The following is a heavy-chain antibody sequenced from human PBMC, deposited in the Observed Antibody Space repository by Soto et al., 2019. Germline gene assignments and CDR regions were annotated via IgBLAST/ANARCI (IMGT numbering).Heavy chain of an antibody. CDR2: ISWNSGSI. D-gene: IGHD5-12*01. J-gene: IGHJ3*02. Sequence: GGSLRLSCAASGFTFDDYAMHWVRQAPGKGLEWVSGISWNSGSIGYADSVKGRFTISRDNAKNSLYLQMNSLRAEDTALYYCAKDIRPDIVATIDAFDIWGQGTMVTVSS. CDR1: GFTFDDYA. CDR3: AKDIRPDIVATIDAFDI. V-gene: IGHV3-9*01.